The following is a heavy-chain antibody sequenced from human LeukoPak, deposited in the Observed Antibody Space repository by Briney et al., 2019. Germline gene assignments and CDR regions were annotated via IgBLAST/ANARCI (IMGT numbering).Heavy chain of an antibody. CDR3: ARDRQYGEGIDY. D-gene: IGHD4-17*01. V-gene: IGHV3-21*04. CDR2: ISSSGIST. CDR1: GFTFSDYS. Sequence: GGSLRLSCAASGFTFSDYSMNWVRQAPGKGLEWVSSISSSGISTHYADSVKGRFTISRDNAKNSLDLQMNSLRAEDTAVYYCARDRQYGEGIDYWGQGTLVTVSS. J-gene: IGHJ4*02.